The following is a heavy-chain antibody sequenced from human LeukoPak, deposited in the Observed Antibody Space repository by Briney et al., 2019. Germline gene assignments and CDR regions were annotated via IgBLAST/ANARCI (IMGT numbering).Heavy chain of an antibody. V-gene: IGHV4-38-2*02. D-gene: IGHD3-10*01. CDR1: GYSISSGYY. CDR3: ARGAMVRGVIPDY. J-gene: IGHJ4*02. CDR2: IYHSGST. Sequence: SETLSLTCTVSGYSISSGYYWGWIRQPPGKGLEWIGSIYHSGSTYYNPSLKSRVTISVDTSKNQFSLKLSSVTAADTAVYYCARGAMVRGVIPDYWGQGTLVTVSS.